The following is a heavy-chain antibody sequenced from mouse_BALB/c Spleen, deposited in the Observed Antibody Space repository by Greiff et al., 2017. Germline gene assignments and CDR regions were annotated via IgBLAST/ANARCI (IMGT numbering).Heavy chain of an antibody. CDR3: AREDRYDGAMDY. Sequence: EVMLVESGGGLVKPGGSLKLSCAASGFTFSSYAMSWVRQTPEKRLEWVASISSGGSTYYPDSVKGRFTISRDNARNILYLQMSSLRSEDTAMYYCAREDRYDGAMDYWGQGTSVTVSS. D-gene: IGHD2-14*01. CDR2: ISSGGST. J-gene: IGHJ4*01. CDR1: GFTFSSYA. V-gene: IGHV5-6-5*01.